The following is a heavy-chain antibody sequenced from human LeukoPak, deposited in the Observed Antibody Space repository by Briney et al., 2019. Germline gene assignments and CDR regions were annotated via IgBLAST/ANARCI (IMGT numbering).Heavy chain of an antibody. V-gene: IGHV4-39*07. D-gene: IGHD6-6*01. CDR1: GGCISGSSYY. J-gene: IGHJ3*02. CDR3: ASAIAARHLAFDI. CDR2: IYYSGST. Sequence: SQTLSLTCTVSGGCISGSSYYWGWIRQPPWKGLEWIGRIYYSGSTYYNPSLKRRVTTSVDTSKNQFSLTLSSVTAADTAVYYCASAIAARHLAFDIWGQGTMVTVSS.